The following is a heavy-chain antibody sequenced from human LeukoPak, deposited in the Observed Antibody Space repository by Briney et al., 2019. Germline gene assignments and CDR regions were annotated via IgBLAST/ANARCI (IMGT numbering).Heavy chain of an antibody. V-gene: IGHV3-7*01. CDR3: ARGEWGSYHNGY. J-gene: IGHJ4*02. Sequence: GGSLRLSCEASGFMFSSYWMTWVRQAPGKGLEWVANIKQGGTEKYYVDSVKGRFTISRDNAKNSLYLQMNSLRAEDTAVYYCARGEWGSYHNGYWGQGTLVTVSS. CDR2: IKQGGTEK. CDR1: GFMFSSYW. D-gene: IGHD3-16*02.